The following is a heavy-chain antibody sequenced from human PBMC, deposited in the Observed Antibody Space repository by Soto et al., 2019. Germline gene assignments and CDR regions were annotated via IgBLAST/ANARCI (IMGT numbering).Heavy chain of an antibody. Sequence: SETLSLTCTVSGGSISSYYWSWIRQPPGKGLEWIGYIYYSGSTNYNPSLKSRVTISVDTSKNQFSLMLSSVTAADTAVYYCASVNILTGSYFDHWGQVTLVSVS. CDR1: GGSISSYY. D-gene: IGHD3-9*01. J-gene: IGHJ4*02. V-gene: IGHV4-59*08. CDR3: ASVNILTGSYFDH. CDR2: IYYSGST.